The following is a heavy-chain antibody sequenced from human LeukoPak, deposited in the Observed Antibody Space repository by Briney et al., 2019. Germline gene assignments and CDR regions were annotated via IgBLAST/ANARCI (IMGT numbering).Heavy chain of an antibody. CDR1: GFTFSNAW. CDR3: TAGPLPMEGLLRYFDWSGNYYYYYYMDV. Sequence: GGSLRLSCAASGFTFSNAWMSWVRQAPGKGLEWVGRIKSKTDGSTTDYAAPVKGRFTISRDDSKNTLYLQMNSLKTEDTAVYYCTAGPLPMEGLLRYFDWSGNYYYYYYMDVWGKGTTVTISS. CDR2: IKSKTDGSTT. D-gene: IGHD3-9*01. V-gene: IGHV3-15*01. J-gene: IGHJ6*03.